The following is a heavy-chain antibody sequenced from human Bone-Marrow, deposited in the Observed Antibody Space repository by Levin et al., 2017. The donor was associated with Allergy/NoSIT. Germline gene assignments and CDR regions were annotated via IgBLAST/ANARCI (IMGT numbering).Heavy chain of an antibody. CDR1: GSTLSEVS. CDR3: AIAEFAFRSGNPQSFDY. CDR2: LDPDTDET. D-gene: IGHD6-19*01. J-gene: IGHJ4*02. V-gene: IGHV1-24*01. Sequence: GESLKISCKVSGSTLSEVSVNWVRQSPGEGLEWMGRLDPDTDETDNAQKFHGRVTVTEETSTDTCYLELSGLTSDDSALYYCAIAEFAFRSGNPQSFDYWGQGTLLPVSS.